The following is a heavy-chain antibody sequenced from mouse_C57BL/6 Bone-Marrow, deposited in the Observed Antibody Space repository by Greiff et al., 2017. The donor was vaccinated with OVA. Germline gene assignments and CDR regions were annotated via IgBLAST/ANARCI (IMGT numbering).Heavy chain of an antibody. Sequence: QVQLKQPGAELVKPGASVKLSCKASGYTFTSYWMHWVKQRPGRGLEWIGRIDPNSGGPTYNEKFKSKATLTVAKPSSTAYMQRRRLTYEESAVYYFAKGDYGSAWFAYRGEGTLVTVSA. CDR3: AKGDYGSAWFAY. CDR1: GYTFTSYW. J-gene: IGHJ3*01. V-gene: IGHV1-72*01. D-gene: IGHD1-1*01. CDR2: IDPNSGGP.